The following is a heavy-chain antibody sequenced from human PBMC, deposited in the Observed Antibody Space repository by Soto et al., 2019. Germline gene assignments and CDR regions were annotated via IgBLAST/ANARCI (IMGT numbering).Heavy chain of an antibody. V-gene: IGHV4-31*03. Sequence: SETLSLTCTVSGGSISSGGYYWSWIRQHPGKGLEWIGYIYYSGSTYYNPSLKSRVTISVDTSKNQFSLKLSSVTAADTSVYYCARYQYCGGDCYSEVRNYYYGMDVWGQGTTVTVSS. J-gene: IGHJ6*02. D-gene: IGHD2-21*02. CDR2: IYYSGST. CDR1: GGSISSGGYY. CDR3: ARYQYCGGDCYSEVRNYYYGMDV.